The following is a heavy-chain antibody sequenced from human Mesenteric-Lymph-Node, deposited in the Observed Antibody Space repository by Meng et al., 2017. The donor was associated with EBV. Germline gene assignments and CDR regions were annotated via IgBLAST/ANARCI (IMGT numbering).Heavy chain of an antibody. V-gene: IGHV3-30-3*01. Sequence: QVQLVGSGGGVVEPGRSLRLSCAGSGFTFSSSVMHWGRQAPGKGLEWVAVISYDGSNTYYGDSVKGRFTVSRDNSKNTLFLQMNSLRVEDTAVYYCARDLAVVGVTPHLDSWGQGTLVTVSS. CDR2: ISYDGSNT. CDR3: ARDLAVVGVTPHLDS. CDR1: GFTFSSSV. D-gene: IGHD1-26*01. J-gene: IGHJ4*02.